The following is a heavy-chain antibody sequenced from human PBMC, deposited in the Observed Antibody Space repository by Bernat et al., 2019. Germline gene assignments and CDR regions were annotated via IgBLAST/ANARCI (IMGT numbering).Heavy chain of an antibody. J-gene: IGHJ4*02. CDR1: GFTFSNNA. CDR2: ISGSGGGT. Sequence: EVQLLESGGGLVQPGGSLRLSCAASGFTFSNNAMSWVRQAPGKGLEWVSAISGSGGGTYDADSVKGRFTISRDSSKNTLYLQMSSLRAEDTAIYYCAKAGATVVTPGFYWGQGTLVTVSS. CDR3: AKAGATVVTPGFY. V-gene: IGHV3-23*01. D-gene: IGHD4-23*01.